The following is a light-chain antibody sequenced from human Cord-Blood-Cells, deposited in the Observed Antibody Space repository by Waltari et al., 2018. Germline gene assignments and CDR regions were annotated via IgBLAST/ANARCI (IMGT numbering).Light chain of an antibody. CDR2: DVS. V-gene: IGLV2-11*01. CDR1: SSDVGGYNY. CDR3: CSYAGSYTLV. J-gene: IGLJ3*02. Sequence: QSALTQPRSVSGSPGQSVTISCTGTSSDVGGYNYVSWYQQHPGKAPKLMIYDVSKRPSGFPDRFSGSRSGTTASLTISGRQAEDEADYSCCSYAGSYTLVFGGGTKLTVL.